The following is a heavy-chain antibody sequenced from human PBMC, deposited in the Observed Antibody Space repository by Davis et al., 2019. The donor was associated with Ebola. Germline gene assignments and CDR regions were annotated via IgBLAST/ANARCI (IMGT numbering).Heavy chain of an antibody. J-gene: IGHJ6*02. V-gene: IGHV3-9*01. CDR2: ISWNSGSI. Sequence: SLKISCAASGFTFDDSAMHWVRHAPGKRLEWVSGISWNSGSIGYADSVKGRFTISSDNAKNSLYLQMNSLRAEDTALYYCAKDSSSQTHYYYGMDVWGQGTTVTVSS. D-gene: IGHD6-13*01. CDR1: GFTFDDSA. CDR3: AKDSSSQTHYYYGMDV.